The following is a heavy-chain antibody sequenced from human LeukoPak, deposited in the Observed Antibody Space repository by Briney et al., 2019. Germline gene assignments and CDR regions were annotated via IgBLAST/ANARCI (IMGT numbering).Heavy chain of an antibody. CDR1: GASISNDY. CDR2: VSSRGAT. D-gene: IGHD4-17*01. J-gene: IGHJ4*02. Sequence: PSETLSLTCTVSGASISNDYWNGIRQSPEKGLEWIGYVSSRGATNYNPSLRSRVTISGDTSKNQFSLRLTSVSAADTAMYFCARGERNDYGMAFDFWGQGILVTVSS. CDR3: ARGERNDYGMAFDF. V-gene: IGHV4-59*01.